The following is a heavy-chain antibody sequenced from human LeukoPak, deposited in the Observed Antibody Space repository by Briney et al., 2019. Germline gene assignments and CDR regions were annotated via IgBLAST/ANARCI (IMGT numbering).Heavy chain of an antibody. D-gene: IGHD1-14*01. V-gene: IGHV3-7*01. J-gene: IGHJ4*02. CDR3: ARDIQGILSPGY. CDR1: GFTFSTYW. Sequence: PGGSLRLSCAASGFTFSTYWMSWVRQSPGKGLEWVANINQDGSEKYYVDSVKGRFTISRDNAKNSLYLQMNSLRAEDTAVYYCARDIQGILSPGYWGQGTLVTVSS. CDR2: INQDGSEK.